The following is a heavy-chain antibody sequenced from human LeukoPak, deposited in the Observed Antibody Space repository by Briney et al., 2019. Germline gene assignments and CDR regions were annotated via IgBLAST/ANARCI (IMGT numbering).Heavy chain of an antibody. D-gene: IGHD2-8*01. J-gene: IGHJ4*02. Sequence: GGSLRLSCAASGFTFSSYSMNWDRQAPGKGLEWVSSISSSSSYIYYADSVKGRFTISRDNAKNSLYLQMNSLRAEDTAVYYCARDLGPKATVLMVYAPDYFDYWGQGTLVTVSS. CDR1: GFTFSSYS. CDR3: ARDLGPKATVLMVYAPDYFDY. CDR2: ISSSSSYI. V-gene: IGHV3-21*01.